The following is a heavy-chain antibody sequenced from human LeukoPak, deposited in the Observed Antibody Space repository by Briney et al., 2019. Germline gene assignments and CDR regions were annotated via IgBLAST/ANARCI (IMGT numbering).Heavy chain of an antibody. Sequence: PGGSLRLSCAASGFTFSSYAMSWVRQAPGKGLEWVSAISGSGGSTYYADSVKGRFTISRDNSKNTLYLQMNSLRAEDTAVYYCARDLLGYCSSTSCPLVGYYGMDVWGQGTTVTVSS. CDR1: GFTFSSYA. CDR2: ISGSGGST. D-gene: IGHD2-2*01. CDR3: ARDLLGYCSSTSCPLVGYYGMDV. V-gene: IGHV3-23*01. J-gene: IGHJ6*02.